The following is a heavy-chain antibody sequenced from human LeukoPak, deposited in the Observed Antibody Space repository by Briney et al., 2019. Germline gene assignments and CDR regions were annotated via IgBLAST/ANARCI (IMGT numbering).Heavy chain of an antibody. V-gene: IGHV4-34*01. J-gene: IGHJ6*03. CDR1: GGSFSGYY. D-gene: IGHD3-22*01. CDR2: INHSGST. Sequence: PSETLSLTCAVYGGSFSGYYWSWIRQPPGKGLEWIGEINHSGSTNYNPSLKSRVTISVDTSKNQFSLKLSSVTAADTAVYYCARGANYYDSSGYHYYYYYYMDVWGKGTTVTGSS. CDR3: ARGANYYDSSGYHYYYYYYMDV.